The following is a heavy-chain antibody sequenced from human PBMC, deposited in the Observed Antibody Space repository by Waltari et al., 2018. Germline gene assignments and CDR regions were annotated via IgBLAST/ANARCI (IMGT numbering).Heavy chain of an antibody. CDR1: TESLNRRIFY. D-gene: IGHD4-17*01. CDR2: ISHTGNA. Sequence: QVELLESGPGLVKPSRTLFLTCTVSTESLNRRIFYLNLIRQPPGQGLEFVGYISHTGNAYSNPSLKGRVTISMDTSKRQFSLKLNSVTAADTAVYYCARGGAAVTRPFDYWGQGTLVTVSS. J-gene: IGHJ4*02. CDR3: ARGGAAVTRPFDY. V-gene: IGHV4-30-4*08.